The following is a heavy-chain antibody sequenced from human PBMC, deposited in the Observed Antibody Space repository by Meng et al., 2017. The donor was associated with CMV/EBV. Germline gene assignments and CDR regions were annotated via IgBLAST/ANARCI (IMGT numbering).Heavy chain of an antibody. Sequence: SETLSLTCTVSGYSISSGYYWGWIRQPPGKGLEWIGSIYYSGSTYYNPSLKSRVTISVDTSKNQFSLRLSSVTAADTAVYYCARPHYANYFDYWGQGTLVTVSS. CDR3: ARPHYANYFDY. D-gene: IGHD4-17*01. V-gene: IGHV4-38-2*02. J-gene: IGHJ4*02. CDR1: GYSISSGYY. CDR2: IYYSGST.